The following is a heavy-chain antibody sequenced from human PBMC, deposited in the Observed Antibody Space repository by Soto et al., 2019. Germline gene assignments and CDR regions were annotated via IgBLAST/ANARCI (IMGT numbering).Heavy chain of an antibody. CDR1: GFTFSAFE. CDR2: ISGSGRSI. J-gene: IGHJ5*02. Sequence: GGSLRLSCAASGFTFSAFEMNWVRQAPGKGLEWLSYISGSGRSIFHADSLKGRFTISRDNTKNSLYLQMNSLRAEDTAVYYCARTVRGVNNAYKRGWIDPWGQGALVTV. D-gene: IGHD3-10*01. V-gene: IGHV3-48*03. CDR3: ARTVRGVNNAYKRGWIDP.